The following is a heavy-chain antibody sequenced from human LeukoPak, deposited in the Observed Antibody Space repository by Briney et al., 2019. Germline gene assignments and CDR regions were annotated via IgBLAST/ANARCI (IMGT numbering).Heavy chain of an antibody. CDR2: IYYSGST. CDR3: ARVADSSSWYIDY. D-gene: IGHD6-13*01. V-gene: IGHV4-59*01. J-gene: IGHJ4*02. Sequence: SETLSLTCTVSGVSISSYYWSWIRQPPGKGLEWIGYIYYSGSTNYNPSLKSRVTISVDTSKNQFSLKLSSVTAADTAVYYCARVADSSSWYIDYWGQGTLVTVSS. CDR1: GVSISSYY.